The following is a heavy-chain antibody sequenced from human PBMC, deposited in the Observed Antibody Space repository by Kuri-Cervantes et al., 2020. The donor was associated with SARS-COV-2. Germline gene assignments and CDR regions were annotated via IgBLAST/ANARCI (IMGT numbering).Heavy chain of an antibody. CDR3: ARGGTGIFTWFDP. V-gene: IGHV1-2*02. CDR1: GYTFTGYY. J-gene: IGHJ5*02. CDR2: INPNSGGT. Sequence: ASVKVSCKAFGYTFTGYYMHWVRQAPGQGLEWMGWINPNSGGTNYAQKFQGRVTMTRDTSISTAYMELSRLRSDDTAVYYCARGGTGIFTWFDPWGQGTLVTVSS.